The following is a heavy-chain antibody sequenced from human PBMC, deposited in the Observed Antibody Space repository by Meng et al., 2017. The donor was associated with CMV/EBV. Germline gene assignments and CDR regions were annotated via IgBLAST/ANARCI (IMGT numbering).Heavy chain of an antibody. J-gene: IGHJ3*02. D-gene: IGHD3-10*01. CDR1: GGSISSSSYY. V-gene: IGHV4-39*01. CDR3: ARPRLLTRFGELDAFDI. CDR2: IYYSGST. Sequence: SETLSLTCTVSGGSISSSSYYWGWIRQPPGKGLEWIGSIYYSGSTYYNPSLKSRVTISVDTSKNQFSLKLSSVTAADTAVYYCARPRLLTRFGELDAFDIWGQGIMVTVSS.